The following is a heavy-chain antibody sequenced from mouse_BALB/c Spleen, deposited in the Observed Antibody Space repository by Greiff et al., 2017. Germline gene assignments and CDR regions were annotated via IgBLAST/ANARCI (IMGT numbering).Heavy chain of an antibody. J-gene: IGHJ4*01. V-gene: IGHV5-6-4*01. Sequence: EVQGVESGGGLVKPGGSLKLSCAASGFTFSSYTMSWVRQTPEKRLEWVATISSGGSYTYYPDSVKGRFTISRDNAKNTLYLQMSSLKSEDTAMYYCTRVGYAMDYWGQGTSVTVSS. CDR3: TRVGYAMDY. CDR2: ISSGGSYT. CDR1: GFTFSSYT.